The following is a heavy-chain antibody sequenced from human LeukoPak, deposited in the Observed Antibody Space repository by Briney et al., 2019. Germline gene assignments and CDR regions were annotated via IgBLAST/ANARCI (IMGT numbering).Heavy chain of an antibody. V-gene: IGHV3-7*01. CDR3: AGGYIAADLDY. CDR2: IKQDGSEK. CDR1: GFTFSSYW. D-gene: IGHD6-13*01. J-gene: IGHJ4*02. Sequence: GGSLRLSCAASGFTFSSYWMSWVRQAPGKGLEWVANIKQDGSEKYYVDSVKGRFTISRDNAENSLYLQMNSLRAEDTAVYYCAGGYIAADLDYWGQGTLITVSS.